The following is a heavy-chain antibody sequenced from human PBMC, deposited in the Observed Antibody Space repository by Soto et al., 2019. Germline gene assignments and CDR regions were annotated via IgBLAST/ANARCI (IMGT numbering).Heavy chain of an antibody. Sequence: SGPTLVNPTQTLTLTCTFSGFSLRTSGVGVGWIRQPPGKALEWLALIYWDDDKRYSPSLKSRLTITKDTSKNQVVLTMTSMDSVYTATYDCAHRSGASVLDYWGQGIMVTVSS. CDR3: AHRSGASVLDY. V-gene: IGHV2-5*02. CDR1: GFSLRTSGVG. D-gene: IGHD4-17*01. CDR2: IYWDDDK. J-gene: IGHJ4*02.